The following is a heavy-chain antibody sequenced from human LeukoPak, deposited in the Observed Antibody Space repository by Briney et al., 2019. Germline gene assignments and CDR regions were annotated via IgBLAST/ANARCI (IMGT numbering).Heavy chain of an antibody. CDR2: IYYNGRT. D-gene: IGHD4-17*01. J-gene: IGHJ5*02. CDR3: ARDLTVTGNWLDP. V-gene: IGHV4-39*07. Sequence: NSSETLSLTCTVSGDSINNNNYYWGWIRQPPGKGLEWIGNIYYNGRTYYNPSLKSRVTISADTSKNQFSLRLSSVTAADTAVYYCARDLTVTGNWLDPWGQGTLVTVSS. CDR1: GDSINNNNYY.